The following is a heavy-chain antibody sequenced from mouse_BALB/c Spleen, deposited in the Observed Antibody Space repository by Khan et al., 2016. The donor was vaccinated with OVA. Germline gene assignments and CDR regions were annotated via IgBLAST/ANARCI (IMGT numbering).Heavy chain of an antibody. D-gene: IGHD2-14*01. Sequence: VQLVESGAELVRPGASVKMSCKASGYTFTSYTIHWIKKRPGQGLEWIGYINPSNGYTNYNQKFKDKATLTTDKSSTTAYLQLSSLTSDDSAVYNCVRDGAYHRNDGWFAYWGQGTLVTVSA. CDR1: GYTFTSYT. V-gene: IGHV1-4*01. CDR3: VRDGAYHRNDGWFAY. J-gene: IGHJ3*01. CDR2: INPSNGYT.